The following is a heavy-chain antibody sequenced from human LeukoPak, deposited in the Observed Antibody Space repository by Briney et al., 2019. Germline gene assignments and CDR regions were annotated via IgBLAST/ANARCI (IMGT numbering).Heavy chain of an antibody. J-gene: IGHJ4*02. Sequence: SETLSLTCTVSGGSISSSSYCWGWIRQPPGKGLEWIGSIYYSGSTYYNPSLKSRVTISVDTSKNQFSLKLSSVTAADTAVYYCAREGALDYGDYVRFDYWGQGTLVTVSS. CDR2: IYYSGST. CDR1: GGSISSSSYC. D-gene: IGHD4-17*01. V-gene: IGHV4-39*07. CDR3: AREGALDYGDYVRFDY.